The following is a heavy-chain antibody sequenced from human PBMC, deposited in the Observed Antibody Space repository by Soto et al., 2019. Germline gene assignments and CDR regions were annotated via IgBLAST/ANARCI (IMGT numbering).Heavy chain of an antibody. V-gene: IGHV3-53*01. Sequence: GGSLRLSCAASGFIVTNHYMRWVRQAPGKGLEWVSVIYSGGSRYYADSVKGRFTISRDDTKNTLSLQMNSLRIEDTAVYYCVRGPTDSPLWVLQWPYGDYWGQVTLVTVSS. CDR1: GFIVTNHY. J-gene: IGHJ4*02. CDR2: IYSGGSR. CDR3: VRGPTDSPLWVLQWPYGDY. D-gene: IGHD6-19*01.